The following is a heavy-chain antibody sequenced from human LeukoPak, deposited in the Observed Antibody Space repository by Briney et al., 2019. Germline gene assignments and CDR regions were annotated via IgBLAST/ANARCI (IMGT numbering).Heavy chain of an antibody. J-gene: IGHJ4*02. CDR1: GFTFSTYS. CDR2: ITSSSTYI. Sequence: GGSLRLSCAASGFTFSTYSMNWVRQAPGKGLEWVSSITSSSTYIYYADSVKGRFTISRDNARNSLYLQMNSLRAEDTAVYYCARDPGHSGWYGDYWGQGTLVTVSP. D-gene: IGHD6-19*01. CDR3: ARDPGHSGWYGDY. V-gene: IGHV3-21*06.